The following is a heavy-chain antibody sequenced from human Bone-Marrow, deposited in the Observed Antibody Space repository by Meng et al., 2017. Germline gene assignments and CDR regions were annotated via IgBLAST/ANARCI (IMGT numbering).Heavy chain of an antibody. D-gene: IGHD1-26*01. Sequence: HAQGSGHGQFKPSAAWSLTHAAPGGSTRSSHGGSWVRQPPGKGLEWIGEIYHSGSTNYNPSLKSRVTISVDKSKNQFSLKLSSVTAADTAVYYCARGQYFSWWELLPAFWFDPWGQGTLVTVSS. J-gene: IGHJ5*02. V-gene: IGHV4-4*02. CDR3: ARGQYFSWWELLPAFWFDP. CDR1: GGSTRSSHG. CDR2: IYHSGST.